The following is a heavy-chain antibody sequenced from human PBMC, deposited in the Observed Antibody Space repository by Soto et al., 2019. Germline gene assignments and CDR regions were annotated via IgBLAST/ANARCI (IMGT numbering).Heavy chain of an antibody. J-gene: IGHJ6*02. CDR3: ARGDSTDCSNGVCSFFYNHDMDV. V-gene: IGHV1-18*04. D-gene: IGHD2-8*01. CDR1: GYTFTSHG. Sequence: ASVKVSCKTSGYTFTSHGISWVRWAPGRGLEWMGWISAYNGDTKYAQRVQDRVSMTTDTSTATAYIELRSLRFDDTAIYYCARGDSTDCSNGVCSFFYNHDMDVWGQGTTVTVSS. CDR2: ISAYNGDT.